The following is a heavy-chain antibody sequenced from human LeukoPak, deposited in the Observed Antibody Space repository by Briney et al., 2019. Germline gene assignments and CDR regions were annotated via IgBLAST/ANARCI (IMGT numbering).Heavy chain of an antibody. CDR1: GFTFSSYA. V-gene: IGHV3-30*14. CDR3: AVRYDSSGHYYFDY. D-gene: IGHD3-22*01. CDR2: ISYDGSNK. Sequence: GGSLRLSCAASGFTFSSYAMHWVRQAPGKGLEWVAVISYDGSNKYYADSVKGRFTISRGNSKNTLYLQMNSLRAEDTAVYYCAVRYDSSGHYYFDYWGQGTLVTVSS. J-gene: IGHJ4*02.